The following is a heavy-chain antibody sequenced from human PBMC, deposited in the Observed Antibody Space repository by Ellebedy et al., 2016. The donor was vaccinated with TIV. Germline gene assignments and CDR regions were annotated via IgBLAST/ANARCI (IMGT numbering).Heavy chain of an antibody. V-gene: IGHV3-21*01. CDR1: GFTFSSYS. J-gene: IGHJ5*02. CDR2: ISSSSSYI. CDR3: ARDLGPLGGYESS. D-gene: IGHD5-12*01. Sequence: GESLKISCAASGFTFSSYSMNWVRQAPGQGLEWVSSISSSSSYIYYADSVKGRFTISSDNAKNSLYLQMNSLRAEDTSVYYCARDLGPLGGYESSWGQGTLVTVSS.